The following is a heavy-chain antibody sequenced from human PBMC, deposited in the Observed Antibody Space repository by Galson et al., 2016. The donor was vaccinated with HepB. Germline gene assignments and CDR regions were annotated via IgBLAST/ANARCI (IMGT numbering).Heavy chain of an antibody. CDR3: ARVGGVDYYYFDY. CDR1: GFIFSDYW. Sequence: SLRLSCAGSGFIFSDYWMSWVRQAPGKGLEWVANMNADGKERYYVDSVKGRFTISRDNARNSLYLQMNSLRADDTAVYYCARVGGVDYYYFDYWGQGTLVTVSS. J-gene: IGHJ4*02. CDR2: MNADGKER. V-gene: IGHV3-7*03. D-gene: IGHD2/OR15-2a*01.